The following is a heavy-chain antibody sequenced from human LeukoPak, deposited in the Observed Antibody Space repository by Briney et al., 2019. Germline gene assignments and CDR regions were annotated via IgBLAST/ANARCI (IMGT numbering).Heavy chain of an antibody. D-gene: IGHD4-23*01. CDR3: AKVPPILRWSFDY. Sequence: GGSLGLSCAASGFTFSTYAMSWVRRTPGKGLEWVSGITGGGGTTYYADSVKGRFTISRDNSKNTLYLQMNSLRAEDTAVYYCAKVPPILRWSFDYWGQGTLVTVSS. J-gene: IGHJ4*02. CDR2: ITGGGGTT. CDR1: GFTFSTYA. V-gene: IGHV3-23*01.